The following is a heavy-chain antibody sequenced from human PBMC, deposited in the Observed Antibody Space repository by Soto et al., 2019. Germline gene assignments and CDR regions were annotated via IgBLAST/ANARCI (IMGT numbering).Heavy chain of an antibody. Sequence: PGGSLRLSCAASGFTFSSYGMHWVRQAPGKGLEWVAVIWYDGSNKYYADSVKGRFTISRDNSKNTLYLQMNSLRAEDTAVYYCARDPDDQWLVPYWGQGTLVTVSS. J-gene: IGHJ4*02. V-gene: IGHV3-33*01. CDR3: ARDPDDQWLVPY. D-gene: IGHD6-19*01. CDR2: IWYDGSNK. CDR1: GFTFSSYG.